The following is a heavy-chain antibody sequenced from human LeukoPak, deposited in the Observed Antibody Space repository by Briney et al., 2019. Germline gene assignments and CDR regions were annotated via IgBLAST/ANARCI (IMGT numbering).Heavy chain of an antibody. V-gene: IGHV1-46*01. CDR1: GYTFTSYY. CDR2: INPSGGST. CDR3: ARVLGGSLFDP. J-gene: IGHJ5*02. D-gene: IGHD3-16*01. Sequence: ASVKVSCKASGYTFTSYYMHWVRQAPGQGLEWMGIINPSGGSTSYAQKFQGRVTMTRDMSTSTVYMELSSLRSEDTAVYYRARVLGGSLFDPWGQGTLVTVSS.